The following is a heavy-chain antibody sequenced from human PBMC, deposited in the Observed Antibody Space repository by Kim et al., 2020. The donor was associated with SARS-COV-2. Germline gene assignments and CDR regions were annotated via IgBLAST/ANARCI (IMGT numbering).Heavy chain of an antibody. J-gene: IGHJ4*01. D-gene: IGHD6-13*01. CDR1: GGSISNGSYY. V-gene: IGHV4-39*01. Sequence: SETLSLTCSVSGGSISNGSYYWVWIRQAPGKGLEWIGRIYYGGSTYYNPSLKSPATMSVDTSKNQFSLKVSSLTAAATAVYYCASGLAATGDY. CDR2: IYYGGST. CDR3: ASGLAATGDY.